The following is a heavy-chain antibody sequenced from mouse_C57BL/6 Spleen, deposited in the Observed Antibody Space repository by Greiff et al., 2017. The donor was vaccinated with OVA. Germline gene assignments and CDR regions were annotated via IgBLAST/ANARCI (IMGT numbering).Heavy chain of an antibody. CDR2: INTNNGGT. CDR1: GYTFTDYN. Sequence: VQLQQSGPELVKPGASVKIPCKASGYTFTDYNMDWVHQSHGKSLEWIGDINTNNGGTFYNQKFKGKSTFTIDKSTSTAYMELRSLTSEDTAVYYCAREGKKNYYAMGYWGQGASVTVAS. J-gene: IGHJ4*01. CDR3: AREGKKNYYAMGY. V-gene: IGHV1-18*01.